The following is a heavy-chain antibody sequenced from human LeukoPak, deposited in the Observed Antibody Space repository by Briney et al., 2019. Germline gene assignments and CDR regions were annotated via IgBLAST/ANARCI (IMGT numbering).Heavy chain of an antibody. CDR1: GGTFSSYA. D-gene: IGHD3-22*01. J-gene: IGHJ4*02. V-gene: IGHV1-18*01. CDR3: ARVYAGGGYPFDY. CDR2: ISAYNGNT. Sequence: ASVKVSCKASGGTFSSYAISWVRQAPGQGLEWMGWISAYNGNTNYAQKLQGRVTMTTDTSTSTAYMELRSLRSDDTAVYYCARVYAGGGYPFDYWGQGTLVTVSS.